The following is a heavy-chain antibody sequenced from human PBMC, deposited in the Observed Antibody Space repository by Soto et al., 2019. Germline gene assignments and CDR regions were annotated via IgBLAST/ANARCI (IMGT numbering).Heavy chain of an antibody. CDR1: GGSISSYY. Sequence: SETLSLTCTVSGGSISSYYWSWIRQPPGKGLEWIGYIYYSGSTNYNPSLKSRVTISVDTSKNQFSLKLSSVTAADTAVYYCAKHDSGGSYYYYYYMDVWGKGTTVTVSS. CDR3: AKHDSGGSYYYYYYMDV. D-gene: IGHD2-15*01. CDR2: IYYSGST. J-gene: IGHJ6*03. V-gene: IGHV4-59*08.